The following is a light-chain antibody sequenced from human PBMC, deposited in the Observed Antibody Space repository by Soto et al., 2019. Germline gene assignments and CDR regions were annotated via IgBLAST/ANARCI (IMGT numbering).Light chain of an antibody. J-gene: IGLJ2*01. V-gene: IGLV2-14*01. CDR3: SSYTSSYTLV. Sequence: QSVLTQPASVSGSPGQSIAISCTGTSGDVGGYNYVSWYQQHPGKAPKLMIYDVSNRPSGVSNRFSGSKSGNTASLTISGLKTEDEADYYCSSYTSSYTLVFGGGTKHNVL. CDR1: SGDVGGYNY. CDR2: DVS.